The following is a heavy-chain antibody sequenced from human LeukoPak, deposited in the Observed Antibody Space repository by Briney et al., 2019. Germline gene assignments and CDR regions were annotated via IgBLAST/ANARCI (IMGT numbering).Heavy chain of an antibody. CDR2: INPSGGST. CDR3: ARGDLMLEAVAGYYFDY. Sequence: GASVKVSCKASGYTFTSYYMHWVRQAPGQGLEWMGLINPSGGSTSYAQKFQGRVTMTRDMSTSTVYMELSSLRSEDTAVYYCARGDLMLEAVAGYYFDYWGQGTLVTVSS. CDR1: GYTFTSYY. J-gene: IGHJ4*02. D-gene: IGHD6-19*01. V-gene: IGHV1-46*01.